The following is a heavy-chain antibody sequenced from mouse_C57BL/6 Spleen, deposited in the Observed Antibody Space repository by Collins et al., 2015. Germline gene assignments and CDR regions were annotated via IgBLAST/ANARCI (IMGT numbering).Heavy chain of an antibody. Sequence: EVQLVETGGGLVQPKGSLKLSCAASGFTFNTNAMNWVRQAPGKGLEWVARIRSKSNNYATYYADSVKDRFTISRDDSQSMLYLQMNNLKTEDTAMYYCVTMGASYWGQGTLVTVSA. CDR2: IRSKSNNYAT. V-gene: IGHV10S3*01. J-gene: IGHJ3*01. CDR1: GFTFNTNA. CDR3: VTMGASY. D-gene: IGHD3-1*01.